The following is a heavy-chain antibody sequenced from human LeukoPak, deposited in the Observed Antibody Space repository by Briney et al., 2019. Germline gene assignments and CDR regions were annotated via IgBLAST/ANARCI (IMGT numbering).Heavy chain of an antibody. CDR1: GFTFSNAW. V-gene: IGHV3-15*01. Sequence: GGSLRLSCAASGFTFSNAWMSWVRQAPGKGLEWVGRIKSKTEGGTTDYAAPVKGRFTISRDDSKSTLYLQMNSLKTEDTAVYYCTTDMVGHNWGQGTLVTVSS. CDR3: TTDMVGHN. J-gene: IGHJ4*02. CDR2: IKSKTEGGTT. D-gene: IGHD4/OR15-4a*01.